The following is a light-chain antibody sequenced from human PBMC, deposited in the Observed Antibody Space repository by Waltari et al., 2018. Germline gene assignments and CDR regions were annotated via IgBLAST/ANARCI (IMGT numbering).Light chain of an antibody. CDR2: SAS. J-gene: IGKJ4*01. Sequence: QSPATLSLSPGERATLSCRASQSVSSYLAWYQQKPGQAPRLLIHSASSRATGIPDRFSGSGSGTEFTLTISSLEPEDVGVYHCYQHSSGLTFGGGTKVEIK. V-gene: IGKV3-11*01. CDR3: YQHSSGLT. CDR1: QSVSSY.